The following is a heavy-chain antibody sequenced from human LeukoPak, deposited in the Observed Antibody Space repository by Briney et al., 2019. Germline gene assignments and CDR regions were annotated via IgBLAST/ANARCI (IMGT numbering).Heavy chain of an antibody. V-gene: IGHV1-2*06. CDR2: INPNSGGT. J-gene: IGHJ6*02. CDR3: AFDSHTWYYGMDV. Sequence: ASVKVSCKASGYTLTDYYMHWVRQAPGQGLEWMGRINPNSGGTNYAQKFQGRVTMTRDTSISTVYMELSSLRSEDTAVYYCAFDSHTWYYGMDVWGQGTTVTVSS. D-gene: IGHD2-15*01. CDR1: GYTLTDYY.